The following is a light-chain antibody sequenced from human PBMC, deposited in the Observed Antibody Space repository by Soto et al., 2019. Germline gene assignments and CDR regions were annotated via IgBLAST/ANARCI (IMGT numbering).Light chain of an antibody. CDR2: DVS. CDR1: SSGVGAYNY. V-gene: IGLV2-14*03. CDR3: YSYTSSSTYV. J-gene: IGLJ1*01. Sequence: QSALTQPASVSGSPGQSITISCSGTSSGVGAYNYVSWYQQHPAKAPKLMIYDVSNRPSGVSDRFSGSKSGNTASLTISGLQAEDEADYYCYSYTSSSTYVFGSGTKVTVL.